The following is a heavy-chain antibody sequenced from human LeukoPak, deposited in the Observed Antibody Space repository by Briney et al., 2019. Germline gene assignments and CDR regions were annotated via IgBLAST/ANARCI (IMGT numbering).Heavy chain of an antibody. Sequence: GGSLRLSCAASGFTFRSYAMSWVRQAPGKGLEWVSGTSGSGGSTYYADSVRGRFTISRDNSKNTLYLQMISLRAEDTAVYYCAKRDTSGYYYFDYWGQGTLVTVSS. D-gene: IGHD3-22*01. J-gene: IGHJ4*02. V-gene: IGHV3-23*01. CDR3: AKRDTSGYYYFDY. CDR1: GFTFRSYA. CDR2: TSGSGGST.